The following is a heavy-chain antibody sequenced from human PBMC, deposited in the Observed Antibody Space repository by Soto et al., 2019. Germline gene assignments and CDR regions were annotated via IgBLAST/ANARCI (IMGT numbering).Heavy chain of an antibody. D-gene: IGHD6-13*01. V-gene: IGHV1-46*01. CDR2: INPSGGST. CDR1: GNTFTSHY. CDR3: ARDQIAGTYFFDY. Sequence: ASVKVSCKASGNTFTSHYIHWVRRAPGQGPEWMGIINPSGGSTSYAQKFQSRVTMTRDTSTSTVYMELSSLRSEDTAVYYCARDQIAGTYFFDYWGQGTLVTVSS. J-gene: IGHJ4*02.